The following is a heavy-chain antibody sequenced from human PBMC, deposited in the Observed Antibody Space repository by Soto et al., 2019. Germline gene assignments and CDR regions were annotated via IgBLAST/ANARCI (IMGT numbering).Heavy chain of an antibody. Sequence: SVKVSCKASGYTFTGYYIHWVRQAPGQGLEWMGWINPNSGDTNYVQKFRGRVTMTSDTSITTAYMELSGLRFDDTAVYYCARGWSSAAGEPHFDYWGQGTLVTVSS. V-gene: IGHV1-2*02. CDR1: GYTFTGYY. J-gene: IGHJ4*02. CDR3: ARGWSSAAGEPHFDY. CDR2: INPNSGDT. D-gene: IGHD6-13*01.